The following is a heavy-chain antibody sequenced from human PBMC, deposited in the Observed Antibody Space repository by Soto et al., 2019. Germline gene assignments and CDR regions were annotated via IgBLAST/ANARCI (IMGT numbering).Heavy chain of an antibody. CDR3: ARAPRDWLCAFDI. CDR2: IYSGGST. D-gene: IGHD3-9*01. J-gene: IGHJ3*02. Sequence: HPGGSLRLSCAASGFTVSSNYMSWVRQAPGKGLEWVSVIYSGGSTYYADSVKGRFTISRDNSKNTLYLQMNSLRAEDTAVYYCARAPRDWLCAFDIWGQGTMVTVSS. V-gene: IGHV3-53*01. CDR1: GFTVSSNY.